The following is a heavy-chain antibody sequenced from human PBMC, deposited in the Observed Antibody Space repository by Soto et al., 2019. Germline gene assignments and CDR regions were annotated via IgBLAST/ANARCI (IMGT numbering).Heavy chain of an antibody. CDR3: VRTSLVVAVATREDF. CDR2: IHSDGSRI. J-gene: IGHJ4*02. Sequence: EVQLVESGGGLVQPGESLRLSCAASGFTFSNYWMHWVRQAPGKALVWVSRIHSDGSRITYADFVKGRFTISRDNAKNTVYLHMNSLTAEDTAVYYCVRTSLVVAVATREDFWGQGTLVTVSS. CDR1: GFTFSNYW. V-gene: IGHV3-74*01. D-gene: IGHD2-15*01.